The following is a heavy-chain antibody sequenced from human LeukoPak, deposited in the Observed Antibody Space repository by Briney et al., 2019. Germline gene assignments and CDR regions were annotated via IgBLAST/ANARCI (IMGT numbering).Heavy chain of an antibody. CDR3: ARVELIAAAATADY. Sequence: ASVKVSCKASGYTFTDYGISWVRQAPGQGLEWMGWISGYNGNTIYAQRLQGRVTMTTDTSTTTVYMELRSLRSDDTAVYYCARVELIAAAATADYWGQGTLVTVSS. D-gene: IGHD6-13*01. J-gene: IGHJ4*02. CDR2: ISGYNGNT. CDR1: GYTFTDYG. V-gene: IGHV1-18*01.